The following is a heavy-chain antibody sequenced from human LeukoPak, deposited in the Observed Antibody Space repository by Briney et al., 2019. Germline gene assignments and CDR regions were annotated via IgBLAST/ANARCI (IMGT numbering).Heavy chain of an antibody. CDR2: INVGNGNT. V-gene: IGHV1-3*01. J-gene: IGHJ6*02. Sequence: ASVKVSCKASGYTFTTYTIHWVRQAPVQGLEWMAWINVGNGNTKYSQKFQGRVSITRDTSASTAYMELSTLRSEDTALYYCARDGYRRSYWYYGMDVWGLGTTVIVSS. CDR1: GYTFTTYT. D-gene: IGHD5-18*01. CDR3: ARDGYRRSYWYYGMDV.